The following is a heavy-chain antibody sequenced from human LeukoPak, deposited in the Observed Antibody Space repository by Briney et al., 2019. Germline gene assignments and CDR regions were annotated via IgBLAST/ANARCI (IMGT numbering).Heavy chain of an antibody. CDR1: GGSSSGYY. V-gene: IGHV4-34*01. Sequence: MPSETLSLTCAVYGGSSSGYYWSWIRQPPGKGLEWIGEINHSGSTNYNPSLKSRVTISVDTSKNQFSLKLSSVTAADTAVYYCVREKVAGRWLLRGAHLDYWGQGTLVTVSS. CDR2: INHSGST. J-gene: IGHJ4*02. D-gene: IGHD5-24*01. CDR3: VREKVAGRWLLRGAHLDY.